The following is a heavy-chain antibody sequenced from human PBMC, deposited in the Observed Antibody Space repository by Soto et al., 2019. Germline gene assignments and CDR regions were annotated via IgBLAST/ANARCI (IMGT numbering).Heavy chain of an antibody. Sequence: QVRLVQSGAEEEKPGASVKVSCKASGNTFTNYAIHWVRQAPGQRLEWMGWINAGNVNTKYSQKFQGRVSITKDTSASTAYMELSSLTSEDTAVYYCASGDSSGYTALDIWGQGTMVTFSS. J-gene: IGHJ3*02. CDR2: INAGNVNT. D-gene: IGHD3-22*01. CDR1: GNTFTNYA. V-gene: IGHV1-3*05. CDR3: ASGDSSGYTALDI.